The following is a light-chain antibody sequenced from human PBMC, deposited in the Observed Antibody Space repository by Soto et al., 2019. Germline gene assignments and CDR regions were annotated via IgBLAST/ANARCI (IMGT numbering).Light chain of an antibody. V-gene: IGKV3-20*01. J-gene: IGKJ5*01. CDR2: DAS. Sequence: EIVLTQSPRTLCFYTKERATLSCRASQYLTNNYLAWYQQKPGQAPRLVIYDASSRATGIPDRFSASGSGTDFTLTISRLEPEDFAVYYCQQYNNLITFGQGTRPE. CDR1: QYLTNNY. CDR3: QQYNNLIT.